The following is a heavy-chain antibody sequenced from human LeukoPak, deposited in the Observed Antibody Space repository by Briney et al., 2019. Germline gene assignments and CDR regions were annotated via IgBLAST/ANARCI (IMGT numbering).Heavy chain of an antibody. CDR1: GYTFTSYD. J-gene: IGHJ4*02. V-gene: IGHV1-8*01. CDR3: ARTNIVATIYHY. Sequence: GASVKVSCKASGYTFTSYDINWVRQATGQGLEWMGWMNPNSGNTGYAQKFQGRATMTRNTSISTAYMELSSLRSEDTAVYYCARTNIVATIYHYWGQGTLVTVSS. CDR2: MNPNSGNT. D-gene: IGHD5-12*01.